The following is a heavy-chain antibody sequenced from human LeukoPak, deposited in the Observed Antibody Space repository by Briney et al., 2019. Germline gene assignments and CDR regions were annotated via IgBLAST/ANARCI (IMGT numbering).Heavy chain of an antibody. V-gene: IGHV3-53*01. D-gene: IGHD2-15*01. CDR3: ASNIVVVAAKGNY. Sequence: GGSLRLSCAASGFTFSSYAMHWVRQAPGKGLEWVSVIYSGGSTYYADSVKGRFTISRDNSKNTLYLQMNSLRAEDTAVYYCASNIVVVAAKGNYWGQGTLVTVSS. J-gene: IGHJ4*02. CDR1: GFTFSSYA. CDR2: IYSGGST.